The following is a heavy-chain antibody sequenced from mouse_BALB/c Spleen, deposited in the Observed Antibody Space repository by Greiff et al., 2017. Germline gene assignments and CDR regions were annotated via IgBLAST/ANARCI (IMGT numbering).Heavy chain of an antibody. CDR1: GYSFTSYY. CDR3: ARSDYYGSSPTGTGDD. V-gene: IGHV1S135*01. D-gene: IGHD1-1*01. J-gene: IGHJ2*01. Sequence: VQLQQSGPELMKPGASVKISCKASGYSFTSYYMHWVKQSHGKSLEWIGYIDPFNGGTSYNQKFKGKATLTVDKSSSTAYMHLSSLTSEDSAVYYCARSDYYGSSPTGTGDDWGQGTTLTVSS. CDR2: IDPFNGGT.